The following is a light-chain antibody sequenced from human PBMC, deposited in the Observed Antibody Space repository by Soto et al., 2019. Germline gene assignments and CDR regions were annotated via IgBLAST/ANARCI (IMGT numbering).Light chain of an antibody. J-gene: IGKJ5*01. V-gene: IGKV3-15*01. CDR3: QQYHYWPIT. CDR2: GAS. CDR1: QSVASS. Sequence: ERVMTQSPATLSASPGERVTLSCRASQSVASSAAWYQQKPGQAPRLILYGASTRATGFPARFSGSGSGTEFTLTISSLQSEDFAVYLCQQYHYWPITFGQGTRLDIK.